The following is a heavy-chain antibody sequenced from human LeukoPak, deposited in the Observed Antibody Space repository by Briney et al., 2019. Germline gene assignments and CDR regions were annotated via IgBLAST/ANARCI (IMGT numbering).Heavy chain of an antibody. CDR2: INHNGNVN. V-gene: IGHV3-7*03. J-gene: IGHJ6*02. CDR3: ARGGGLDV. D-gene: IGHD3-16*01. Sequence: QPGGSLRLSCAASGFTFSNFWMNWARQAPGKGLEWVASINHNGNVNYYVDSVKGRFTISRDNAKNSPYLQMSNLRAEDTAVYFCARGGGLDVWGQGATVTVSS. CDR1: GFTFSNFW.